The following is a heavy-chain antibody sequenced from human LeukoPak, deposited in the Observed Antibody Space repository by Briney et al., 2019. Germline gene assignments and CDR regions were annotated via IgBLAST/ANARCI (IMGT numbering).Heavy chain of an antibody. Sequence: ASVKVSCTASGYTFTSYGISWVRQAPGQGLEWMGWISAYNGNTNYAQKLQGRVTMTTDTSTSTAYMELRSLRSDDTAVYYCATDSAPGADPVRGYYYYYGMDVWGQGTTVTVSS. J-gene: IGHJ6*02. CDR2: ISAYNGNT. CDR1: GYTFTSYG. V-gene: IGHV1-18*01. D-gene: IGHD3-10*01. CDR3: ATDSAPGADPVRGYYYYYGMDV.